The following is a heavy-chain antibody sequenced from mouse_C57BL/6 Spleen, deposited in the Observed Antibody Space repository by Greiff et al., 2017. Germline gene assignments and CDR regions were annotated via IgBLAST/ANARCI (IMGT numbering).Heavy chain of an antibody. J-gene: IGHJ4*01. Sequence: QVQLQQSGPGLVAPSQSLSITCTVSGFSLTSYAISWVRQPPGKGLEWLGVIWTGGGTNYNSALKSRLSISKDNSKSQVFLKMNSLQTDDTARYYCARNYYDYDGGRGAMDDWGQGTSVTVSS. CDR1: GFSLTSYA. CDR3: ARNYYDYDGGRGAMDD. CDR2: IWTGGGT. D-gene: IGHD2-4*01. V-gene: IGHV2-9-1*01.